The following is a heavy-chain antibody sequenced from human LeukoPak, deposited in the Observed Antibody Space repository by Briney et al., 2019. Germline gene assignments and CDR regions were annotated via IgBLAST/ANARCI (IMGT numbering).Heavy chain of an antibody. D-gene: IGHD5-18*01. CDR2: IINIGSTI. J-gene: IGHJ4*02. CDR1: GFTFSSHE. Sequence: PGGSLRLSCAASGFTFSSHEMNWVRQAPGKGLEWVSYIINIGSTIYYADSVRGRITISRDNAKNSLYLQMNSMRAEDTAVYYCASRGIQLWPHDDYWGQGTLVTVSS. CDR3: ASRGIQLWPHDDY. V-gene: IGHV3-48*03.